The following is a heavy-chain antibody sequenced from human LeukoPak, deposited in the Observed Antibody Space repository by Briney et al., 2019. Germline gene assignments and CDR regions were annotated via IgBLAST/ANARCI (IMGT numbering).Heavy chain of an antibody. J-gene: IGHJ4*02. V-gene: IGHV3-15*01. D-gene: IGHD1-26*01. CDR1: GFTFSNAW. CDR2: IKSKTDGGPT. CDR3: TLNSGTYYLFY. Sequence: GGSLRLSRAASGFTFSNAWMSWVRQAPGKGLEWVGRIKSKTDGGPTDYAAPVKGRFTISRDDSKNTLYLQMNSLKTEDTAVYYCTLNSGTYYLFYWGQGTLVTVSS.